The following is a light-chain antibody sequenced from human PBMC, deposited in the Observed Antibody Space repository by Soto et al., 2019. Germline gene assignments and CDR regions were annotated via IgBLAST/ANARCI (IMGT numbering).Light chain of an antibody. CDR1: QTISSW. CDR3: QQSYSTPIT. J-gene: IGKJ5*01. CDR2: ATS. Sequence: DIQMTQSPSTLSGSVGDRVTITCRASQTISSWLAWYQQKPGKAPKLLIYATSTLQSGVPSRFSGSGSGTDFTLTISSLQPEDFATYYCQQSYSTPITFGQGTRLEIK. V-gene: IGKV1-39*01.